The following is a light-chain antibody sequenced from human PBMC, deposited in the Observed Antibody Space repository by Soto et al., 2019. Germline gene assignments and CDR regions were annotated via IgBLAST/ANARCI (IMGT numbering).Light chain of an antibody. CDR2: DGS. J-gene: IGKJ1*01. CDR3: QQYDSYPWT. Sequence: DIQMTQSPSTLSAFVVDRFTITCRASQRISSWLAWYQQKPGKAPKFLIYDGSTLESGVPARFSGSGSGTEFTLTISSLQPDDFGTYFCQQYDSYPWTFGQGTKVDIK. CDR1: QRISSW. V-gene: IGKV1-5*01.